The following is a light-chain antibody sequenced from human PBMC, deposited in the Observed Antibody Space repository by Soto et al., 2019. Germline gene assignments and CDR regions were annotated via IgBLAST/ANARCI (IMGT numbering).Light chain of an antibody. J-gene: IGLJ1*01. V-gene: IGLV1-44*01. CDR2: SNN. Sequence: QSVLTQPPSASGTPGQRVTISCSGSSSNIGSNTVNWYQQLPGTAPKLLIYSNNQRPSGVPDRFSGSKSGTSASLAISGLQSEDEADNYCAAWDDSLNGLYAFGPGTKVTVL. CDR1: SSNIGSNT. CDR3: AAWDDSLNGLYA.